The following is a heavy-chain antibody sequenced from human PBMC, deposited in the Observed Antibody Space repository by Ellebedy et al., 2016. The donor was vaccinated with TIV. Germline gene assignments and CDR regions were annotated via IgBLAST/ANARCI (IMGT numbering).Heavy chain of an antibody. V-gene: IGHV4-39*01. D-gene: IGHD3-10*01. Sequence: MPSETLSLTCTVSGGSISSSSYYWGWIRQPPGKGLEWIGSIYYSGSTYYNPSLKSRVTISVDTSKNQFSLKLSSVTAADTAVYYCARSRGSGSTISGFDPWGQGTLVTVSS. CDR2: IYYSGST. CDR1: GGSISSSSYY. J-gene: IGHJ5*02. CDR3: ARSRGSGSTISGFDP.